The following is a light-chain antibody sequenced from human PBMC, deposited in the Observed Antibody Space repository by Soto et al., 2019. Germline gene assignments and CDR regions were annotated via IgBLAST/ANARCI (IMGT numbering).Light chain of an antibody. CDR3: QQYNNWWT. V-gene: IGKV1-5*03. J-gene: IGKJ1*01. CDR2: KAS. CDR1: QSINVW. Sequence: DTQMTQSPSTLSASVGDRVTITCRASQSINVWLAWYQQKPGRAPKLLIYKASTLESGVPSRFSGSGSGTEFTLTISSLQPDDFATYYCQQYNNWWTFGQGTK.